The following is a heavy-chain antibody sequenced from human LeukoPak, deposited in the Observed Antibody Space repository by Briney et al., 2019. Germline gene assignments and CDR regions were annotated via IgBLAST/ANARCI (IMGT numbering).Heavy chain of an antibody. J-gene: IGHJ6*03. Sequence: GGSLRLSCAASGFTVSSNYMSWFRQAPGKGLEWVSVIYSGGSTYYADSVKGRFTISRDNSKNTLYLQMNSLRAEDTAVYYCARASISTDFWSGYYTGIGYYYYYMDVWGKGTTVTVSS. CDR3: ARASISTDFWSGYYTGIGYYYYYMDV. D-gene: IGHD3-3*01. CDR1: GFTVSSNY. CDR2: IYSGGST. V-gene: IGHV3-66*02.